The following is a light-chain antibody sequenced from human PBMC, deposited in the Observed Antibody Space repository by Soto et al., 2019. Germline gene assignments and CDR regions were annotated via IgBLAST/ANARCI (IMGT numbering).Light chain of an antibody. J-gene: IGLJ2*01. CDR3: AAWDDTLRARV. CDR1: NSNIGRND. V-gene: IGLV1-44*01. Sequence: QSVLPQPPSASGTPGQRVTISCSGSNSNIGRNDVTWYQQVPGTAPQCLIYSNDQRPSGVPDRISGSRSGTSASLAISGLQSGDEAEYYCAAWDDTLRARVFGGGTKVPVL. CDR2: SND.